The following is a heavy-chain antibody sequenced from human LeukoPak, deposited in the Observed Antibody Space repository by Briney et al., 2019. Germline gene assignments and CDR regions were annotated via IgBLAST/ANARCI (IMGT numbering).Heavy chain of an antibody. Sequence: SETLSLTCTVSGGSVNSDLYYWSWIRQPPGKGLEWIGYIYYSGSTNYNPSLTSRVTISIDTSKNQFSLKVNSVTAADTAVYYCAREPIVGATLDYWGQGTLVTVSS. D-gene: IGHD1-26*01. CDR2: IYYSGST. J-gene: IGHJ4*02. CDR3: AREPIVGATLDY. CDR1: GGSVNSDLYY. V-gene: IGHV4-61*01.